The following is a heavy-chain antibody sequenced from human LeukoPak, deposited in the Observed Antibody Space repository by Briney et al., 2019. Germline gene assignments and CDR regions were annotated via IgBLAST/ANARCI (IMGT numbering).Heavy chain of an antibody. CDR1: GGSISSYY. D-gene: IGHD3-16*01. J-gene: IGHJ4*02. CDR3: AREVWPGGFYGFDY. CDR2: IYYSGST. Sequence: TPSETLSLTCTVSGGSISSYYWSWIRQPPGKGLEWIGYIYYSGSTNYNPSLKSRVTISVDTSKNQFSLKLSSVTAADTAVYYCAREVWPGGFYGFDYWGQGTLVTVSS. V-gene: IGHV4-59*01.